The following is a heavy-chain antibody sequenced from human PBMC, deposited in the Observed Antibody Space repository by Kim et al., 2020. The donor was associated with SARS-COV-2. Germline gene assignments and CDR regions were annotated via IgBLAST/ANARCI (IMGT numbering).Heavy chain of an antibody. CDR1: GYTFSSNA. CDR3: AGNMKDYGDWYYYGMDV. Sequence: ASVKVSCKASGYTFSSNAINWVRQAPGQGLEWMGWINTNTGNPTYAHGFTGRFVFSLGTSVSTAYLQISSLKAEDTAVYYCAGNMKDYGDWYYYGMDVWGRGTTVTVSS. V-gene: IGHV7-4-1*02. J-gene: IGHJ6*02. D-gene: IGHD4-17*01. CDR2: INTNTGNP.